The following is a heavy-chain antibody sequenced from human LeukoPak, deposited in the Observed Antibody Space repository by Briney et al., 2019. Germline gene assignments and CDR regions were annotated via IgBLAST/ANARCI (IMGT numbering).Heavy chain of an antibody. CDR3: AREKFDS. Sequence: GGSLRLSCTASGFTFGDYAMSWFRQAPGKGLEWVAVVSYEGTIKYYTDSAKGRFTISRDNSGNIISLQMNNLTTEDTATYYCAREKFDSWGQGALVTVSP. V-gene: IGHV3-30*14. J-gene: IGHJ5*01. CDR2: VSYEGTIK. CDR1: GFTFGDYA.